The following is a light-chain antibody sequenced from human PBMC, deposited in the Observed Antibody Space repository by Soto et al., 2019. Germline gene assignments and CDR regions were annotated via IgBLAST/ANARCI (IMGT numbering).Light chain of an antibody. V-gene: IGKV1-5*01. Sequence: DVQMTQSPSTLSASVGGRVTITCRASQSIINWLAWYQQKPGKAPKLLIYGASSLESGVPSRFSGSGSGTEFTLTITNLQPDDVATDYCQQYDSFSGTFGQGTKGDIK. CDR3: QQYDSFSGT. J-gene: IGKJ1*01. CDR1: QSIINW. CDR2: GAS.